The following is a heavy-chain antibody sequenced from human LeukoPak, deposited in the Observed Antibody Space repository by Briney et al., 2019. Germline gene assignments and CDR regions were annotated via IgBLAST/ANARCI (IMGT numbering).Heavy chain of an antibody. Sequence: PGGSLRLSCEVSGFTFSIYWMHWIRQAPGKGLVWVSRINNDGSSIGYADSVKGRLTISRDNAKNTLYLRMNSLRAEDTAVYYCTRGMYSSAWSIDYWGQGTLVTVSS. J-gene: IGHJ4*02. V-gene: IGHV3-74*01. CDR2: INNDGSSI. CDR3: TRGMYSSAWSIDY. CDR1: GFTFSIYW. D-gene: IGHD6-19*01.